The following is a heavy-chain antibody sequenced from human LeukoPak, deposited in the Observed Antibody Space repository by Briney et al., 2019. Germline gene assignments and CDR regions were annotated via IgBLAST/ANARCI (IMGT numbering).Heavy chain of an antibody. V-gene: IGHV1-2*06. CDR2: INPNSGGT. D-gene: IGHD5-18*01. Sequence: ASVKVSCKASGYTFTGYYMHWLRQAPGQGLEWMGRINPNSGGTNYAQKFQGRVTMTRDTSIGTAYMELSRLRSDDTAVYYCARGDTAIEDYYYYMDVWGKGTTVTVSS. J-gene: IGHJ6*03. CDR1: GYTFTGYY. CDR3: ARGDTAIEDYYYYMDV.